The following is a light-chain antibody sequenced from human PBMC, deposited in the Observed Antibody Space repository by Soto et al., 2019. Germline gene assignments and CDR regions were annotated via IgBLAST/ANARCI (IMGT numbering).Light chain of an antibody. J-gene: IGKJ1*01. CDR3: QQYSAWWT. V-gene: IGKV3-15*01. CDR1: QSVSSN. CDR2: DAS. Sequence: EIVMTQSPATLSVAPGERATLSCRASQSVSSNLAWYQQKPGQAPRILIYDASTRAPGIPARFSGSGSGTEFTLTISRLQSEDFAVYYFQQYSAWWTFGQGTTVDIK.